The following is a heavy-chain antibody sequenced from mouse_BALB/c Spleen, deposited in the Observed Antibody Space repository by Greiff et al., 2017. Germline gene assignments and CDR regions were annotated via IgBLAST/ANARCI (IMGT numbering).Heavy chain of an antibody. Sequence: VQLQQSGAELVRPGASVTLSCKASGYTFTDYEMHWVKQTPVHGLEWIGAIDPETGGTAYNQKFKGKATLTADKSSSTAYMELRSLTSEDSAVYYCTSWEPAMFPRGFAYWGQGTLVTVSA. D-gene: IGHD2-10*01. V-gene: IGHV1-15*01. CDR1: GYTFTDYE. CDR2: IDPETGGT. CDR3: TSWEPAMFPRGFAY. J-gene: IGHJ3*01.